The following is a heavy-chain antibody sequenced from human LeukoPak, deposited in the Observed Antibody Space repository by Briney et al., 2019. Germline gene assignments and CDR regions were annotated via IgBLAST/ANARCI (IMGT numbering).Heavy chain of an antibody. V-gene: IGHV3-20*04. CDR1: GFTFDDYG. CDR3: ARSLEWLLPFDY. CDR2: INWNGGST. D-gene: IGHD3-3*01. J-gene: IGHJ4*02. Sequence: PGGSLRLSCAASGFTFDDYGMSWVRQAPGKGLEWVSGINWNGGSTGYADSVKSRFTISRDNAKNSLYLQMNSLRAEDTALYYCARSLEWLLPFDYWGQGTLVTVSS.